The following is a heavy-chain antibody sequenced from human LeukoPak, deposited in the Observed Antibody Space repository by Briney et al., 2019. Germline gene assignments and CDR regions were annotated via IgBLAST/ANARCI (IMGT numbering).Heavy chain of an antibody. D-gene: IGHD1-26*01. CDR1: GGSISDYF. V-gene: IGHV4-59*03. Sequence: SETLSLTCTVSGGSISDYFWSWIRQPPGKGLEWVGYVFYNGSTNYNPSLKSRVTISIDTSRIRFSLRLNSVTAADTAVYYCAGTMESGSFTTFDYWGQGTLVTVSS. CDR3: AGTMESGSFTTFDY. J-gene: IGHJ4*02. CDR2: VFYNGST.